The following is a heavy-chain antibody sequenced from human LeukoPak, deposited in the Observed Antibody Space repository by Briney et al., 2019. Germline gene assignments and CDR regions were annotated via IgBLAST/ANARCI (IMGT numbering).Heavy chain of an antibody. CDR2: IYYSGST. J-gene: IGHJ3*02. CDR1: GGSISSGSYY. V-gene: IGHV4-39*07. CDR3: ARGYDYDSSGYYDAFDI. D-gene: IGHD3-22*01. Sequence: SETLSLTCTVSGGSISSGSYYWNWIRQPAGKGLEWIGSIYYSGSTYYNPSLKSRVTISVDTSKNQFSLKLSSVTAADTAVYYCARGYDYDSSGYYDAFDIWGQGTMVTVSS.